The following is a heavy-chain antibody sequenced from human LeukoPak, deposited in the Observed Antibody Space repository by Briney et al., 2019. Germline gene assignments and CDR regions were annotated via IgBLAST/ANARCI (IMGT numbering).Heavy chain of an antibody. V-gene: IGHV5-51*01. CDR2: IYPGDSDT. J-gene: IGHJ4*02. CDR1: GYDFANYW. Sequence: GESLKISCKGSGYDFANYWIGWVRQMPGKGLEWMGIIYPGDSDTRYSPSFQGQVTISADKSISTAYLQWSSLKASDTAMYYCARQVPQLVWVMDYWGQGTLVTVSS. D-gene: IGHD6-13*01. CDR3: ARQVPQLVWVMDY.